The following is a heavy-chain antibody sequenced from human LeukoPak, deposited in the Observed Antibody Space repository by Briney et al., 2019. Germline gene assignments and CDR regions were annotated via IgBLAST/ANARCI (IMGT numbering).Heavy chain of an antibody. CDR3: AREPLY. CDR1: GFTFSSYA. CDR2: ISYDGSNK. V-gene: IGHV3-30-3*01. D-gene: IGHD1-14*01. J-gene: IGHJ4*02. Sequence: GRSLSLSCAASGFTFSSYAMRWVRQAPGKGLEWVAVISYDGSNKYYADSVKGRFTVSRDNSKSTLYLQMNSLRADDTAVYYCAREPLYWGQGTLVTVSS.